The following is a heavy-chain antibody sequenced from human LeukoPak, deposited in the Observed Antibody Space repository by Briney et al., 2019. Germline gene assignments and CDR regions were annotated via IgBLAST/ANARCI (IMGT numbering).Heavy chain of an antibody. D-gene: IGHD6-25*01. CDR3: AKAVAAAGNNWFDA. CDR2: ICGSGGST. V-gene: IGHV3-23*01. Sequence: TGRSLRLSCAASGFTFSTYAMSWVRQAPGKGLEWVSAICGSGGSTYYSNSVKGRFTISRDNSKNTLYLQMNSLRAEDTAVYYCAKAVAAAGNNWFDAWGQGILVTVSS. CDR1: GFTFSTYA. J-gene: IGHJ5*02.